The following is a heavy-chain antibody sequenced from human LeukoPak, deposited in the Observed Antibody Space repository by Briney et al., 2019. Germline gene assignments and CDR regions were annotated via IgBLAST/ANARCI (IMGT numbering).Heavy chain of an antibody. D-gene: IGHD3-16*01. CDR2: IYPGDSDS. Sequence: GESLKISCKGSGYSFSSYWIAWVRQMPGKGLEWMGIIYPGDSDSKYSRSFQGQVTTSADKSINTAYLQWSSLKASDSGMYYCARRLGGADVFDIWGQGTTGTGFS. CDR1: GYSFSSYW. CDR3: ARRLGGADVFDI. J-gene: IGHJ3*02. V-gene: IGHV5-51*01.